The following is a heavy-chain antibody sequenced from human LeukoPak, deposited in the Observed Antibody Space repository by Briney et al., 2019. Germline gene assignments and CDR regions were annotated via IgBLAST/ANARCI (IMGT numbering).Heavy chain of an antibody. CDR1: GDSMSSGTYA. CDR3: ARVKTVPRYYYYYYMDV. V-gene: IGHV4-61*03. J-gene: IGHJ6*03. D-gene: IGHD4-17*01. CDR2: IYSSGNT. Sequence: SETLSLTCNVSGDSMSSGTYAWSWVRQPPGKGLEWLAYIYSSGNTFYNPSLKTRLTVSIDTSKNHFSLKLSSVTAADTAVYYCARVKTVPRYYYYYYMDVWGKGTTVTVSS.